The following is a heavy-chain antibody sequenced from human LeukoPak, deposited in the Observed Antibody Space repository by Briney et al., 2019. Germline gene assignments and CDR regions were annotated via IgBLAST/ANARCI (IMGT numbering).Heavy chain of an antibody. CDR2: ISSSSSYT. CDR3: ARDSYQYSSSWYGVNYFDY. J-gene: IGHJ4*02. D-gene: IGHD6-13*01. CDR1: GFTFSDYY. Sequence: GGSLRLSCAASGFTFSDYYMSWIRQAPGKGLEWVSYISSSSSYTNYADSVKGRFTISRDNAKNSLYLQMNSLRAEDTAVYYCARDSYQYSSSWYGVNYFDYWGQGTLVTVSP. V-gene: IGHV3-11*06.